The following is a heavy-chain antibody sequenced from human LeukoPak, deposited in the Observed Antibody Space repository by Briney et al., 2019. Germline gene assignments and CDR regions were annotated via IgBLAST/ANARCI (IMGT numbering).Heavy chain of an antibody. CDR3: AKHSGGSGSYGMDV. J-gene: IGHJ6*02. CDR2: ISNTGDST. D-gene: IGHD3-10*01. CDR1: GFTFTTYA. Sequence: PGGSLRLSCAASGFTFTTYAMSWVRQAPGKGLEWVSAISNTGDSTYHADSVKGRFTISRDNSKNTLFLQMNSLRAEDTAVYYCAKHSGGSGSYGMDVWGQGTTVTVSS. V-gene: IGHV3-23*01.